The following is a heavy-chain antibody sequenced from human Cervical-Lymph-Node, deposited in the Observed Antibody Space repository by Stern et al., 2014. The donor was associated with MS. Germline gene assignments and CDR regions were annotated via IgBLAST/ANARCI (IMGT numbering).Heavy chain of an antibody. CDR1: GYTFPAFF. J-gene: IGHJ4*02. Sequence: VQLVESGTKMQKPGASVKVSCKASGYTFPAFFIHWVLQVPGQGLEWMGLINPYSDDPAYAQNFQDRVTLTRDTSIGTAYLELSRLTSADTAVYYCAREATRIVVGIDYWGQGTQVTVSS. CDR2: INPYSDDP. D-gene: IGHD3-22*01. V-gene: IGHV1-2*06. CDR3: AREATRIVVGIDY.